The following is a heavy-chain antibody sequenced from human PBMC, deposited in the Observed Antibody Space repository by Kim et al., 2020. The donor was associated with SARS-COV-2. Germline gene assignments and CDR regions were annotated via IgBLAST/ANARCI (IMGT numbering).Heavy chain of an antibody. V-gene: IGHV3-66*01. CDR2: IYSGGST. Sequence: GGSLRLSCAASGFTVSSNYMSWVRQAPGKGLEWVSVIYSGGSTYYADSVKGRFTISRDNSKNTLYLQMNSLRAGDTAVYYCARASYDSSGYYEYYFDYWGQGTLVTVSS. CDR3: ARASYDSSGYYEYYFDY. D-gene: IGHD3-22*01. CDR1: GFTVSSNY. J-gene: IGHJ4*02.